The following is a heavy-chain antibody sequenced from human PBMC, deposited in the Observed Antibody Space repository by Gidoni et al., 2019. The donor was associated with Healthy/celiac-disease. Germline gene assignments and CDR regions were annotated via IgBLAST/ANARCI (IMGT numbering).Heavy chain of an antibody. V-gene: IGHV3-23*01. CDR3: AKDLSYYYYGMDV. CDR2: ISGSGGST. Sequence: EVQLLESGGGLVQPGGSMRLSCAASGFTFSSYAMSWVRQAPGKGLEWVSAISGSGGSTYYADSVKGRFTISRDNSKNTLYLQMNSLRAEDTAVYYCAKDLSYYYYGMDVWGQGTTVTVSS. J-gene: IGHJ6*02. CDR1: GFTFSSYA.